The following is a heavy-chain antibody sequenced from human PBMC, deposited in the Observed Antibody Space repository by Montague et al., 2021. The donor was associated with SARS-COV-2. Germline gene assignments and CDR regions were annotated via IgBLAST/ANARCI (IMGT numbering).Heavy chain of an antibody. J-gene: IGHJ6*02. CDR2: INHSGST. Sequence: SETLSLTCAVYGGSFSGYYWSWIRQPPGKGLEWIGEINHSGSTNYNPSLKSRVTISVDTSKNQFSLKLSSVTAADTAVCYCARGRTVTTFYYYYGMDVWGQGTTVTVSS. CDR3: ARGRTVTTFYYYYGMDV. CDR1: GGSFSGYY. D-gene: IGHD4-17*01. V-gene: IGHV4-34*01.